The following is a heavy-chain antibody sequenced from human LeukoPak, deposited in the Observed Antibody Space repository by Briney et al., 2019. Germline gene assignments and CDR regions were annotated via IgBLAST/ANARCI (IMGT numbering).Heavy chain of an antibody. D-gene: IGHD5-12*01. CDR2: ISAYNGNT. J-gene: IGHJ4*02. V-gene: IGHV1-18*01. CDR1: GYTFTSYG. CDR3: ARVRLVATITRYLDY. Sequence: ASVKVSCKASGYTFTSYGISGVRQAPGQGLEWMRWISAYNGNTNYAQKLQGRVTMTTDTSTSTAYMELRSLRSDDTAVYYCARVRLVATITRYLDYWGQGTLVTVSS.